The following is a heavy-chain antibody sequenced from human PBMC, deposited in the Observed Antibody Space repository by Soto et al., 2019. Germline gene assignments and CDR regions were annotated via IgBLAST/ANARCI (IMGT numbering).Heavy chain of an antibody. D-gene: IGHD1-1*01. Sequence: QITLKESGPTLVKPTQTLTLTCTFSGFSLSTSGVGVGWIRQPPGKALEWLALIYWDDDKRYSPSLKSRLTITKDTSKNQVVLTMTNMDPVDTATYYCAHREGLDSNYYYGMDVWGQGTTVTVSS. CDR2: IYWDDDK. CDR1: GFSLSTSGVG. V-gene: IGHV2-5*02. J-gene: IGHJ6*02. CDR3: AHREGLDSNYYYGMDV.